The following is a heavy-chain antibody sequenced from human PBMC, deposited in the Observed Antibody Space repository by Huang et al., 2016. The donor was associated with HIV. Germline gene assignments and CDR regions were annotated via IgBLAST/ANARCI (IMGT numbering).Heavy chain of an antibody. V-gene: IGHV1-18*01. CDR2: ISAYNGNT. D-gene: IGHD1-26*01. J-gene: IGHJ3*02. CDR3: ARDGRIVGATWTNPFDI. CDR1: GYTFTTYG. Sequence: QVQLVQSGGEVKKAGASVKVSCKASGYTFTTYGISWVRQAPGQGLEWMGLISAYNGNTNYAQNRQGRVTMTTDTSTSTAYMELRSLRSEDTAVYYCARDGRIVGATWTNPFDIWGQGTMVTVSS.